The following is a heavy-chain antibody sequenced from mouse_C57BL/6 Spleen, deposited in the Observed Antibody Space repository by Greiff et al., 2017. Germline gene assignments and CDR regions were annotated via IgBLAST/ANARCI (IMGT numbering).Heavy chain of an antibody. CDR1: GYTFTSYW. Sequence: QVQLQQPGAELVKPGASVKLSCKASGYTFTSYWMPWVKQRPGQGLEWIGMIHPNSGSTNYNEKFKSKATLTVDKSSSTAYMQLSSLTSEDSAVYCCARDYGSSHFDYWGKGTTLTVSS. J-gene: IGHJ2*01. CDR3: ARDYGSSHFDY. V-gene: IGHV1-64*01. D-gene: IGHD1-1*01. CDR2: IHPNSGST.